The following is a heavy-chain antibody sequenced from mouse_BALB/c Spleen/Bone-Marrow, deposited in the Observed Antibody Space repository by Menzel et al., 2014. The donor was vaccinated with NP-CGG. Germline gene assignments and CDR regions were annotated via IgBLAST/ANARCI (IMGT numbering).Heavy chain of an antibody. D-gene: IGHD3-1*01. J-gene: IGHJ2*01. Sequence: EVQLVESGGGLVKPGGSLKLSCAASGFTFSSYAMSWVRQSPEKRLEWVAEISSGGSYTYYPDTVTGRFTISRDSAKNTLYLEMSSLRSEDTAMYYCARDRGYFDYWGQGTTLTVSS. CDR2: ISSGGSYT. V-gene: IGHV5-9-4*01. CDR3: ARDRGYFDY. CDR1: GFTFSSYA.